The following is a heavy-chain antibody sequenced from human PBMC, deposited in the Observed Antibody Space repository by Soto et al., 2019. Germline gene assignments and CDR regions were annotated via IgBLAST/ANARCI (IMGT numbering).Heavy chain of an antibody. J-gene: IGHJ6*02. D-gene: IGHD4-17*01. V-gene: IGHV3-48*02. CDR1: GFTFSSYS. CDR3: ARSRGHDYGDYVDGMDV. Sequence: GGSLRLSCAASGFTFSSYSMNWVRQAPGKGLEWVSYISSSSSTIYYADSVKGRFTISRDNAKNSLYLQMNSLRDEDTAVYYCARSRGHDYGDYVDGMDVWGQGTTVTVSS. CDR2: ISSSSSTI.